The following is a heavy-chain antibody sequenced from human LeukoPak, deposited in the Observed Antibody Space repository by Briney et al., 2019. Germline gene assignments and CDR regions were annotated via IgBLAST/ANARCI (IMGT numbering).Heavy chain of an antibody. CDR1: GGSISSYY. V-gene: IGHV4-59*01. CDR2: IYYSGST. J-gene: IGHJ5*02. D-gene: IGHD4-17*01. CDR3: ARDSGYYGDYADNWFDP. Sequence: SETLSLTCTVSGGSISSYYWSWIRQPPGKGLEWIGYIYYSGSTNYNPSLKSRVTISVDTSKNQFSLKLSSVTAADTAVYYCARDSGYYGDYADNWFDPWGQGTLVTVSS.